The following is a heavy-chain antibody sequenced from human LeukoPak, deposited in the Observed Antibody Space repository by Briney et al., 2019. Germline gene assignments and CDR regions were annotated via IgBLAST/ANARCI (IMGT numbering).Heavy chain of an antibody. CDR1: GGSISSNSYY. CDR3: ARRGGTTVTTPFDY. D-gene: IGHD4-11*01. J-gene: IGHJ4*02. Sequence: SETLSLTCTVSGGSISSNSYYWGWLRQPPGKGLEWIGSIYYSGSTYYNPSLKSRVTISVDTSKNQFSLKLSSVTAADTAVYYCARRGGTTVTTPFDYWGQGTLVTVSS. CDR2: IYYSGST. V-gene: IGHV4-39*01.